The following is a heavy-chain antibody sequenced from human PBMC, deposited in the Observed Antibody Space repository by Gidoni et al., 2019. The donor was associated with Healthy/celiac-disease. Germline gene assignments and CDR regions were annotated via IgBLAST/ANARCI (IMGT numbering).Heavy chain of an antibody. J-gene: IGHJ6*02. Sequence: QVQLVASGGGVVQPGRSLRLSCAASGFTFSSYGMHWVRQAPGKGLEWVAVISYDGSNKYYADSVKGRFTISRDNSKNTLYLQMNSLRAEDTAVYYCAKAPTGTSNYGMDVWGQGTTVTVSS. CDR3: AKAPTGTSNYGMDV. CDR1: GFTFSSYG. D-gene: IGHD1-7*01. V-gene: IGHV3-30*18. CDR2: ISYDGSNK.